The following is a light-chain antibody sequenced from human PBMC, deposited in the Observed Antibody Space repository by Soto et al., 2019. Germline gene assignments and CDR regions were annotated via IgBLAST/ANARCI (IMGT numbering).Light chain of an antibody. V-gene: IGKV1-39*01. Sequence: IQMTQSPSSLSASVGDRVTITCRASQRISSSLNWYQHKVGRALMLLIYAASSLETGVPSRFSGSGSGTDFTLTISSVQPEDFATYDCQQSYLTPRTFGQATKLEIK. CDR1: QRISSS. CDR2: AAS. CDR3: QQSYLTPRT. J-gene: IGKJ2*01.